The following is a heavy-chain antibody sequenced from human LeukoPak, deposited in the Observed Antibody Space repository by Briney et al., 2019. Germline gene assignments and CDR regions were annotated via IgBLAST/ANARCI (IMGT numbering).Heavy chain of an antibody. CDR1: GGSISNYY. J-gene: IGHJ6*02. V-gene: IGHV4-59*12. Sequence: SETLSLTCTVSGGSISNYYWTWIRQPPGKGLEWIAFIYYNGNAHYNPSLKSRVTISVDTSKNQFSLRVTSVTAADTAVYYCARDPYGMDVWGQGTTVTVSS. CDR3: ARDPYGMDV. CDR2: IYYNGNA.